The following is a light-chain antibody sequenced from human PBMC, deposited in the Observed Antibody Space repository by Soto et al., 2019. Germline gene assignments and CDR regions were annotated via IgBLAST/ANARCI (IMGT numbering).Light chain of an antibody. Sequence: QTVVTQEPSFSVSPGGTVTLTCGLSSGSVSTNYYPSWYQQTPGQGPRTLIYSTNIRSSGVPDRFSGSILGNKAALTITGAQADDESGYFCVLYMGSGIPPVFGGGTKLTGL. J-gene: IGLJ3*02. CDR2: STN. CDR3: VLYMGSGIPPV. CDR1: SGSVSTNYY. V-gene: IGLV8-61*01.